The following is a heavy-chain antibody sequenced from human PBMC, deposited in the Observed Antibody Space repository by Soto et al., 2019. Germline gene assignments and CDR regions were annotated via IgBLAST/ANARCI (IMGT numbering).Heavy chain of an antibody. J-gene: IGHJ4*02. CDR3: ARGHLDYYGSGSYPADY. D-gene: IGHD3-10*01. V-gene: IGHV4-31*03. Sequence: TSETLSLTCTVSGGSISSGGYYWSWIRQHPGKGLEWIGYIYYSGSTYYNPSLKSRVTISVDTSKNQFSLKLSSVTAADTAVYYCARGHLDYYGSGSYPADYWGQGTLDTVSS. CDR1: GGSISSGGYY. CDR2: IYYSGST.